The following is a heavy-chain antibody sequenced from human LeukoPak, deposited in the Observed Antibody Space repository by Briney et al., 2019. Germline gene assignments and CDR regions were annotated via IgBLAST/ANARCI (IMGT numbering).Heavy chain of an antibody. V-gene: IGHV3-30*18. J-gene: IGHJ4*02. CDR1: GFTFTTFD. D-gene: IGHD1/OR15-1a*01. CDR2: ISPDGKIE. CDR3: AKINNDDDY. Sequence: PGGSLRLSCAASGFTFTTFDIHWVRQAPGKGLEWVAAISPDGKIEYYTGSVKGRFTVSRDNSKNMIYLQMNSLRGEDSAVYFCAKINNDDDYWGQGALVTVSS.